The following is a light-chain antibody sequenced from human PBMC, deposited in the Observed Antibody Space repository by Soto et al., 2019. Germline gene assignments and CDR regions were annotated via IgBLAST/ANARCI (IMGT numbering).Light chain of an antibody. Sequence: EIVRTQSPATLSVSPGERATVACRCSQRVNSGHLAWYQQKPGKAPRLLIYAASTRHTGVPARFSGSGSGTEFTLTISSLQPEDFAAYFCQQYNKWPITFGQGTRLEIK. CDR1: QRVNSGH. CDR2: AAS. J-gene: IGKJ5*01. V-gene: IGKV3-15*01. CDR3: QQYNKWPIT.